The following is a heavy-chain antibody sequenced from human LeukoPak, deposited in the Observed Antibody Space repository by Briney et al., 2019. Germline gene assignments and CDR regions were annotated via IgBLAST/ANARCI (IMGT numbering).Heavy chain of an antibody. CDR3: ARLTWAYGSVDY. CDR1: GDSISSYY. V-gene: IGHV4-59*01. D-gene: IGHD1-26*01. J-gene: IGHJ4*02. Sequence: PSETLSLTCTVSGDSISSYYWNWIRQPPGQGLEWIGYIFYTEITNYHPSLKSRVTISVDTSKNRFSLKLRSVTAADTAVYYCARLTWAYGSVDYWGQGSLVTVSS. CDR2: IFYTEIT.